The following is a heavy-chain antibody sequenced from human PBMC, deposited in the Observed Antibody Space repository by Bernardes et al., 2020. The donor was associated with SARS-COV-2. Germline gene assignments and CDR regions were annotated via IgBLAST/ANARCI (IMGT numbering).Heavy chain of an antibody. CDR2: SRHDGRS. V-gene: IGHV4-4*02. D-gene: IGHD3-10*01. CDR3: AKLSGTTYYRFEF. CDR1: GASVSDNNF. J-gene: IGHJ4*02. Sequence: SETLSLTCAVSGASVSDNNFWAWVRQPPGKGLEWIGDSRHDGRSHYNPSLKNRVTISVDTSQNQVSLDLTSVTAADTAIYYCAKLSGTTYYRFEFWGQGSLVTVSS.